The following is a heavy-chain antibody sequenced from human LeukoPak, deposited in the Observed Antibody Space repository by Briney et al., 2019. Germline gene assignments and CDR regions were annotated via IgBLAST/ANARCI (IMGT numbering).Heavy chain of an antibody. V-gene: IGHV1-3*03. J-gene: IGHJ4*02. CDR1: GYTFTSYA. D-gene: IGHD6-13*01. Sequence: ASVKVSCKASGYTFTSYAIHWVRQAPGQRLEWMGWINGGNGNAKYSQEFQGRVTITRDTSANTAYMELSSLRSEDTAVYYCARDKNGVAFSSSCFDYWGQGTLVTVSS. CDR3: ARDKNGVAFSSSCFDY. CDR2: INGGNGNA.